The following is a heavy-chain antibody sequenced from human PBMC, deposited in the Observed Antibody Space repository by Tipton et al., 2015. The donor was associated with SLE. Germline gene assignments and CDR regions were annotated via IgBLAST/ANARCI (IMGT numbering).Heavy chain of an antibody. D-gene: IGHD2-2*03. V-gene: IGHV4-59*12. CDR1: GGSISSYY. Sequence: TLSLTCTVSGGSISSYYWSWIRQPPGKGLEWIGYIYYSGSTNYNPSLKSRVTISVDTSKNQFSLKLRSVTAADTAVYYCARDGYCSSTSCYRGDYWGQGTLVTVSS. CDR3: ARDGYCSSTSCYRGDY. J-gene: IGHJ4*02. CDR2: IYYSGST.